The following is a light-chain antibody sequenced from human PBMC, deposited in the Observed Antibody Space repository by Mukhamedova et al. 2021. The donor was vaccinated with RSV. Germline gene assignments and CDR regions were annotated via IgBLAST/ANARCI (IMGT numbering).Light chain of an antibody. J-gene: IGKJ4*01. CDR1: QSTWGF. CDR2: DSS. V-gene: IGKV3-11*01. Sequence: QSTWGFLAWYQQTPGLAPRLVIYDSSKRATGIPARFSGSGSGTDFTITISSLEPEDFAVYFCQQYANWPPLTFGGGTKVDI. CDR3: QQYANWPPLT.